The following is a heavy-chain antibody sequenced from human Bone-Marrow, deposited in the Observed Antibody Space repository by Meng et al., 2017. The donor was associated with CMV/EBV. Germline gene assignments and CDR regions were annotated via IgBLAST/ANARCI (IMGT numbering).Heavy chain of an antibody. CDR3: ARDLMRYCSSTSCYTLGY. V-gene: IGHV1-69*05. CDR1: GYTFTSYY. D-gene: IGHD2-2*02. CDR2: IIPIFGTA. Sequence: SVKVSCKASGYTFTSYYMHWVRQAPGQGLEWMGGIIPIFGTANYAQKFQGRVTITTDESTSTAYMELRSLRSDDTAVYYCARDLMRYCSSTSCYTLGYWGQGTLVTVSS. J-gene: IGHJ4*02.